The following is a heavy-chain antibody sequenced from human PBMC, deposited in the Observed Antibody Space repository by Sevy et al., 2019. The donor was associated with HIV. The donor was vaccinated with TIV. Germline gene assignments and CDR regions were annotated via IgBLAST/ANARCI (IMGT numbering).Heavy chain of an antibody. D-gene: IGHD5-12*01. CDR2: IHSSGTT. V-gene: IGHV4-59*01. CDR1: SGSISSYY. CDR3: TRAPPVRSGDDSLNWFDP. J-gene: IGHJ5*02. Sequence: SETLSLTCTVSSGSISSYYSSWIRQPPGKGLEYIGYIHSSGTTNYNPSLKSRVTISVDTSKNQFSLNLSSVTAADTAVYYCTRAPPVRSGDDSLNWFDPWGQGTLVTVSS.